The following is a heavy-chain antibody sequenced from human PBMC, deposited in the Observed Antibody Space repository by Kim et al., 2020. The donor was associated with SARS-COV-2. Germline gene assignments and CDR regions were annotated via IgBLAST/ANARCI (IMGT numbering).Heavy chain of an antibody. V-gene: IGHV3-15*01. CDR2: IRSNTDGGTT. CDR1: GFTFSNAW. Sequence: GGSLRLSCAASGFTFSNAWMTWVRQAPGKGLEWGGRIRSNTDGGTTDYAAPVEGRFTISRDDSRNTLYLQMNRLKTEDTAMYYCTRDDILTGYYLGSYY. J-gene: IGHJ6*01. CDR3: TRDDILTGYYLGSYY. D-gene: IGHD3-9*01.